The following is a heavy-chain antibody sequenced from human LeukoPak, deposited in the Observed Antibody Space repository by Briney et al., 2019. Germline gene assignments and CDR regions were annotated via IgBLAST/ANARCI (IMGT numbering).Heavy chain of an antibody. CDR3: ARDPEDTQNFDY. Sequence: PGGSLRLSRAASGFTFSTYSMNWVRQAPGKGLEWVSSISSSSSHIYYADSVKGRFTTSRDNAKNSLYLQMNSLRAEDTAVYYCARDPEDTQNFDYWGQGTLVTVSS. J-gene: IGHJ4*02. CDR1: GFTFSTYS. D-gene: IGHD2-15*01. V-gene: IGHV3-21*01. CDR2: ISSSSSHI.